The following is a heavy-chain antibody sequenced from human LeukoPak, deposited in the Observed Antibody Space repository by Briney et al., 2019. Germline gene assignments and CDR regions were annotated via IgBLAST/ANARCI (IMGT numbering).Heavy chain of an antibody. CDR2: ISSNGGST. V-gene: IGHV3-64*01. D-gene: IGHD6-19*01. CDR1: GFTFSTYA. J-gene: IGHJ4*02. Sequence: GSLRLSCAASGFTFSTYAMHWVRQAPGKGLEYVSAISSNGGSTYYASSVKGRFTISRDNSKNTLYLQMGSLRAEDMAVYYCARAYNSGWTFDYWGQGTLVTVSS. CDR3: ARAYNSGWTFDY.